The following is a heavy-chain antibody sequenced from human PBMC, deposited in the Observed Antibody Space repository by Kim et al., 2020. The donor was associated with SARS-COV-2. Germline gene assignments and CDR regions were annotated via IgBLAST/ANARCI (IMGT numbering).Heavy chain of an antibody. J-gene: IGHJ6*02. V-gene: IGHV1-8*01. Sequence: ASVKVSCKASGYTFTSYDLNWVRQATGQGLEWMGWMNPNSGNTGYAQKFQGRVTMTRNTSISTAYMELSSLRSEDTAVYYCARGRITMLVVVITPAYYYGMDVWGQGTTVTVSS. CDR1: GYTFTSYD. CDR2: MNPNSGNT. CDR3: ARGRITMLVVVITPAYYYGMDV. D-gene: IGHD3-22*01.